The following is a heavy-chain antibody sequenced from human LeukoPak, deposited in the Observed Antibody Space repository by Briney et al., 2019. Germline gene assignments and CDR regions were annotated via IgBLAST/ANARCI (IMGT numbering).Heavy chain of an antibody. CDR1: GGTFSSYA. Sequence: ASVKVSCKASGGTFSSYAISWVRQAPGQGLEWMGWISAYNGNTNYAQKLQGRVTMTTDTSTSTAYMELRSLRSDDTAVYYCARELRKQQLVIFDYWGQGTLVTVSS. J-gene: IGHJ4*02. D-gene: IGHD6-13*01. CDR3: ARELRKQQLVIFDY. V-gene: IGHV1-18*01. CDR2: ISAYNGNT.